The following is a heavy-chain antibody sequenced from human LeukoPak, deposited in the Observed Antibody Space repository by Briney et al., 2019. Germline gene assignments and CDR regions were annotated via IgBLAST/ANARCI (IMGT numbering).Heavy chain of an antibody. CDR1: GYSFTSYW. V-gene: IGHV5-51*01. Sequence: GESLKISCKGSGYSFTSYWIGWVRQVPGKGLEWMGLLYPGDSDARYSPSFQGQVTISAVKSISTAYLQWSSLKVSDTAMYYCARHSIAVAGTNIDYYCYMDVWGKGTTVTVSS. CDR3: ARHSIAVAGTNIDYYCYMDV. CDR2: LYPGDSDA. D-gene: IGHD6-19*01. J-gene: IGHJ6*03.